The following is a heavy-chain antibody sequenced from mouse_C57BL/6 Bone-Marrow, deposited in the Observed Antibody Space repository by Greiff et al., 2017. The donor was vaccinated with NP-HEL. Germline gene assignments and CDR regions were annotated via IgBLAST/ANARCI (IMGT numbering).Heavy chain of an antibody. D-gene: IGHD2-1*01. V-gene: IGHV5-6*01. CDR2: ISSGGSYT. CDR3: ARGYGSYNY. CDR1: GFTFSSYG. Sequence: EVTLVESGGDLVKPGGSLKLSCAASGFTFSSYGMSWVRQTPDKRLEWVATISSGGSYTYYPDSVKGRFTISRDNAKNTLYLQMSSLKSEDTAMYYCARGYGSYNYWGQGTTLTVSS. J-gene: IGHJ2*01.